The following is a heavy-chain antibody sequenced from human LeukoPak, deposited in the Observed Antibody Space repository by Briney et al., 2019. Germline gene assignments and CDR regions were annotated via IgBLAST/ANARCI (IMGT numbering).Heavy chain of an antibody. Sequence: GSLRLSCAASGFTFSSYSMNWVRQAPGKGLEWVSYISSSSSTIYYADSVKGRFTISRDNAKNSLYLQMNSLRAEDTAVYYCAREGGGVAAGYYSDYWGQGTLVTVSS. J-gene: IGHJ4*02. CDR2: ISSSSSTI. CDR1: GFTFSSYS. CDR3: AREGGGVAAGYYSDY. V-gene: IGHV3-48*01. D-gene: IGHD6-19*01.